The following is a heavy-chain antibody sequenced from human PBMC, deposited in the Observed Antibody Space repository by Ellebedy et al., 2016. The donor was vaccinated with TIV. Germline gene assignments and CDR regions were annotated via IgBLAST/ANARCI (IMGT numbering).Heavy chain of an antibody. CDR1: GGSISSGGYY. J-gene: IGHJ5*02. Sequence: MPSETLSLTCTVSGGSISSGGYYWSWIRQHPGKGLEWIGYIYYSGSTYYNPSLRSRVTISVDTSKNQFSLKLSSVTAADTAVYYCARGRSLYGGEPWGQGTLVTVSS. V-gene: IGHV4-31*03. D-gene: IGHD3-16*01. CDR3: ARGRSLYGGEP. CDR2: IYYSGST.